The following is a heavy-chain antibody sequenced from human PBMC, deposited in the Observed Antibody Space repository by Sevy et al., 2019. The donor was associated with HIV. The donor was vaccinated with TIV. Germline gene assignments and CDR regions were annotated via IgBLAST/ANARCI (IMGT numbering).Heavy chain of an antibody. J-gene: IGHJ4*02. Sequence: ASVKVSCKASGYTFTNYGVSWVRQAPGQGLEWMGWISAYNGNTNYAQKLQGRVTMTTDTSTSTAYMELRSLRSDDTAVYYCARILPSGSFSRYWGQGTLVTVSS. CDR2: ISAYNGNT. CDR1: GYTFTNYG. V-gene: IGHV1-18*01. CDR3: ARILPSGSFSRY. D-gene: IGHD1-26*01.